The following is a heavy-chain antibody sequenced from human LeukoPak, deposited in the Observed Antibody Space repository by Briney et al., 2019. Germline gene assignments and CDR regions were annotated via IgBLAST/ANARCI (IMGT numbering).Heavy chain of an antibody. Sequence: GASVKVSCKASGGTFSSYAISWVRQAPGQGLEWMGGIIPIFGTANYAQKFQGRVTITADESTSTAYMELSSLRSEDTAVYYCARSPRRDGYPLASYWGQGTLVTVSS. D-gene: IGHD5-24*01. V-gene: IGHV1-69*13. J-gene: IGHJ4*02. CDR2: IIPIFGTA. CDR1: GGTFSSYA. CDR3: ARSPRRDGYPLASY.